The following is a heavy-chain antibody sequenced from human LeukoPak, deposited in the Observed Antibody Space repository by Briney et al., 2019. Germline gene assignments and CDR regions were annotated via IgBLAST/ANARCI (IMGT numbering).Heavy chain of an antibody. CDR3: ARDSPFEWAVFGDSFDI. CDR1: GGSFSGYY. V-gene: IGHV4-4*07. CDR2: IYTSGST. D-gene: IGHD3-3*01. Sequence: TLSLTCAVYGGSFSGYYWSWIRQPAGKGLEWIGRIYTSGSTNYNSSLASRVTISMDTSKRQISLKLSSVTAADTAVYYCARDSPFEWAVFGDSFDIWGQGTVVAVSS. J-gene: IGHJ3*02.